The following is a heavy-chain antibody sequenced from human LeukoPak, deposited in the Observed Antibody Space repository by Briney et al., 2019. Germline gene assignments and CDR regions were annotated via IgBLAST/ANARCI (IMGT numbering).Heavy chain of an antibody. CDR1: GGSISSGNYY. J-gene: IGHJ4*02. CDR2: IYTSGST. Sequence: PSETLSLTCTVSGGSISSGNYYWSWIRQPAGKGLECIGRIYTSGSTNFNPSLKSRVTISVDTSKNQFSLKLSSVTAADTAVYYCATIEYSRYFDYWGQGTLVTVSS. CDR3: ATIEYSRYFDY. V-gene: IGHV4-61*02. D-gene: IGHD6-6*01.